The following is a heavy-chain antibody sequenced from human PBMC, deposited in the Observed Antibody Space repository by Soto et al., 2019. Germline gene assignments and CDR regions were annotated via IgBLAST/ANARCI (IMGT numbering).Heavy chain of an antibody. D-gene: IGHD3-22*01. V-gene: IGHV4-61*03. J-gene: IGHJ2*01. Sequence: QVQLQESGPGLVKPSETLSLTCSVSGGSVSNASFYWTWIRQDPGTGLEYIGYIFYTGVTNYNPSLSSRVTISLDTSKNLFSLKLNSMTAADTAVYYCVRVLDSSWYADLWGRGTLVTVSS. CDR1: GGSVSNASFY. CDR3: VRVLDSSWYADL. CDR2: IFYTGVT.